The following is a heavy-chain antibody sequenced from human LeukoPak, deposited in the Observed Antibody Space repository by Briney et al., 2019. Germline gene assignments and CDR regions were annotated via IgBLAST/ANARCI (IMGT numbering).Heavy chain of an antibody. V-gene: IGHV3-23*01. CDR3: AKDQHYGSWSYYNPSEFGP. J-gene: IGHJ5*02. CDR1: GFTFSSYA. CDR2: ISGSGGST. D-gene: IGHD3-10*01. Sequence: GGSLRLSCAASGFTFSSYAMSWVRQAPGKGLEWVSVISGSGGSTHYADSVKGRFTISRDNSKNTLYLQMNSLRAEDTAVYYCAKDQHYGSWSYYNPSEFGPWGQGTLVTVSP.